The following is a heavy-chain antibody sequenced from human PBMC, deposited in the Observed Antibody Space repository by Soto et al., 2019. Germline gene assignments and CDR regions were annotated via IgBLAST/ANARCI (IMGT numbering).Heavy chain of an antibody. J-gene: IGHJ3*02. CDR1: GFVFSSYA. Sequence: EVQLLESGGGLVQPGGSLRLSCAASGFVFSSYAMSWVRQAPGKGLEWVSAISGSGTTAYYADSVKGRFIFSRDNPKNTMYLQMYSLRAEDTAVYFCAKTTDGWFSAFEIWGQGTVVTVSS. CDR2: ISGSGTTA. V-gene: IGHV3-23*01. D-gene: IGHD6-19*01. CDR3: AKTTDGWFSAFEI.